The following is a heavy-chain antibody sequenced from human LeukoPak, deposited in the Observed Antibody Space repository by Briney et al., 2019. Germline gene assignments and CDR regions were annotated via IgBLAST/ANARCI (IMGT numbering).Heavy chain of an antibody. J-gene: IGHJ6*02. Sequence: ASVTVSCKASGYTFTHYYMHWVRQAPGQGLEWLGVINPSGGNTTFAQKFQGRVTMTRDTSTNTVYMELSSLRSEDTAVYYCARDQVIVVVPVGSSRVPSPVDLNYYFYGMDVWGQGTTVTVSS. CDR3: ARDQVIVVVPVGSSRVPSPVDLNYYFYGMDV. CDR2: INPSGGNT. V-gene: IGHV1-46*01. CDR1: GYTFTHYY. D-gene: IGHD2-2*01.